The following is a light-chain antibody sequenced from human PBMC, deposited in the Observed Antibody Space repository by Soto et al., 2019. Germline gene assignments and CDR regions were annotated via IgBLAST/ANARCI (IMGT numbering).Light chain of an antibody. V-gene: IGKV1-5*01. CDR2: GAS. CDR3: QQFYKGWT. CDR1: QSVGRS. J-gene: IGKJ1*01. Sequence: DIQMTQSPSTLSASVRDRVTITCRASQSVGRSLAWYQQQPGKAPKLLIYGASTLESGFPTRFSGFGSGTEFTLSISSLQPGDFGTYYCQQFYKGWTFGQGTRV.